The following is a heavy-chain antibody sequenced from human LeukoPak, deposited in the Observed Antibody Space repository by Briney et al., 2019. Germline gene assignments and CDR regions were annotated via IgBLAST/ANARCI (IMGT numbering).Heavy chain of an antibody. Sequence: ASVKVSCKASGYTFTGYYMHWVRQAPGQGLEWMGWINPNSGGTNYAQKFQGRVTMTGDTSISTAYMELSRLRSDDTAVYYCARGGGVVAATLDWFDPWGQGTLVTVSS. CDR3: ARGGGVVAATLDWFDP. CDR1: GYTFTGYY. D-gene: IGHD2-15*01. V-gene: IGHV1-2*02. J-gene: IGHJ5*02. CDR2: INPNSGGT.